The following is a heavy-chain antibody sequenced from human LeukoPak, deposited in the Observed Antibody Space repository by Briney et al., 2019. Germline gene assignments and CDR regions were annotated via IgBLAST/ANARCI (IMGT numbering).Heavy chain of an antibody. CDR2: IYSGTET. J-gene: IGHJ4*02. CDR1: GFSVSSNY. CDR3: ARAYSSGWSDYFDS. D-gene: IGHD6-19*01. Sequence: PGESLRLSCEVSGFSVSSNYMSWVRQAPGKGLEWVSVIYSGTETYYADSVKGRFTISRDNSKNIAYLQMNSLRVEDTALYYCARAYSSGWSDYFDSWGQGTLVTVSS. V-gene: IGHV3-53*01.